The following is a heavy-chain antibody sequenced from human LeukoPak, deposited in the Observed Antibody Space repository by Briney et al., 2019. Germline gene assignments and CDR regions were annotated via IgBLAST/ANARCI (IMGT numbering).Heavy chain of an antibody. CDR2: ISYDGSNK. J-gene: IGHJ4*02. D-gene: IGHD6-13*01. CDR1: GFTFSSYS. Sequence: GGSLRLSCAASGFTFSSYSMNWVRQAPGKGLEWVAVISYDGSNKYYADSVKGRFTISRDNSKNTLYLQMNSLRAEDTAVYYCARDQQLAYFDYWGQGTLVTVSS. CDR3: ARDQQLAYFDY. V-gene: IGHV3-30*05.